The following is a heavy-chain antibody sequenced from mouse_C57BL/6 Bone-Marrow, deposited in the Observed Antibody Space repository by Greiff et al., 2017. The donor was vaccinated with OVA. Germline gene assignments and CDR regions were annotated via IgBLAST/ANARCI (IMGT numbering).Heavy chain of an antibody. D-gene: IGHD2-4*01. CDR3: AMGLPYYYAMDY. Sequence: QVQLQQPGAELVKPGASVKVSCKASGYTFTSYWMHWVKQRPGQGLEWIGRIHPSDSDTNYNQKFKGKGTLTVDKSSSTAYMQLSSLTSEDSAVYYCAMGLPYYYAMDYWGQGTSVTVSS. V-gene: IGHV1-74*01. J-gene: IGHJ4*01. CDR2: IHPSDSDT. CDR1: GYTFTSYW.